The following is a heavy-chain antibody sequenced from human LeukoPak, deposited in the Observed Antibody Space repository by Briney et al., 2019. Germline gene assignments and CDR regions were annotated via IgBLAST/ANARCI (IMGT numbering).Heavy chain of an antibody. CDR3: ARDPDYGDPY. Sequence: PGGSLRLSCSASGFSFSDSYMSWFRASPEKGLEWIAYITSSGTTTEYADSVKGRFTISRVNAKNSLYLQMNSLRPEDTAVYYCARDPDYGDPYWGQGTLVTVSS. CDR2: ITSSGTTT. CDR1: GFSFSDSY. D-gene: IGHD4/OR15-4a*01. V-gene: IGHV3-11*01. J-gene: IGHJ4*02.